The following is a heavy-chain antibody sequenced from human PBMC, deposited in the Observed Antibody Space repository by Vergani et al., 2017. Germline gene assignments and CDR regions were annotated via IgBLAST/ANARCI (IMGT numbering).Heavy chain of an antibody. CDR3: AKDPDYYDSSGYPDY. CDR2: ISYDGSNK. D-gene: IGHD3-22*01. Sequence: VQLLESGGGVVQPGRSLRLSCAASGFTFSSYGMHWVRQAPGKGLEWVAVISYDGSNKYYADSVKGRFTISRDNSKNTLYLQMNSLRAEDTAVYYCAKDPDYYDSSGYPDYWGQGTLVTVSS. J-gene: IGHJ4*02. V-gene: IGHV3-30*18. CDR1: GFTFSSYG.